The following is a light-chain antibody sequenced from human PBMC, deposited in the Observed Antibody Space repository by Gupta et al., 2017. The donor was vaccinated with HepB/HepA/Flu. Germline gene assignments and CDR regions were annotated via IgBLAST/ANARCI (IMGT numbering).Light chain of an antibody. V-gene: IGKV2-30*02. CDR1: QSLVHTEGNIF. J-gene: IGKJ2*01. Sequence: DVVMTQSPLSLPVTLGQPASISCRSSQSLVHTEGNIFLNWFQQRPGQSPRRLIYKVSNRDSGVPDRFSGSASGTDFTLKISMVDAEDVGVYYCRQAKHWPYTFGQGTKMESK. CDR2: KVS. CDR3: RQAKHWPYT.